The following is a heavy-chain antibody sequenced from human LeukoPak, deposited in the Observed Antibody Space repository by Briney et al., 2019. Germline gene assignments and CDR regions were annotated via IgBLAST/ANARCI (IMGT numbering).Heavy chain of an antibody. J-gene: IGHJ4*02. CDR2: TKQDGSEK. CDR3: ARVGGDGYNYFKYYFDY. CDR1: GFTFSSYW. D-gene: IGHD5-24*01. Sequence: GGSLRLSCAASGFTFSSYWMSWVRQAPGKGLEWVANTKQDGSEKYYVDSVKGRFTISRDNAKNSLYLQMNSLRAEDTAVYYCARVGGDGYNYFKYYFDYWGQGTLVTVSS. V-gene: IGHV3-7*01.